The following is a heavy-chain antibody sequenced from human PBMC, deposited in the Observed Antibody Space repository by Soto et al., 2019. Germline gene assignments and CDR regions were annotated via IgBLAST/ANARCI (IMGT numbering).Heavy chain of an antibody. Sequence: QVQLVESGGGVVQPGRSLRLSCAASGFTFSSYGMHWVRQAPGKGLEWVAVIWYDGSNKYYADSVKGLFTISRDNSKNTLYLQMIRLRAEDTAVYYCSREPYSSSWFGWCDSWGKGTLVTV. CDR1: GFTFSSYG. D-gene: IGHD6-13*01. CDR3: SREPYSSSWFGWCDS. V-gene: IGHV3-33*01. J-gene: IGHJ5*01. CDR2: IWYDGSNK.